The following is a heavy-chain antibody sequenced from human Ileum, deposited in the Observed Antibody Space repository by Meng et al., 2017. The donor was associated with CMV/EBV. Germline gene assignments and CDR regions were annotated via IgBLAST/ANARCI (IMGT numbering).Heavy chain of an antibody. D-gene: IGHD4-17*01. CDR2: IKNKPNGATT. Sequence: SCAASCFTFSSPWMNWVRQAPGKGLEWAGRIKNKPNGATTDYAAPVKGRFTISRDDSKNMLYLQMNSLKTEDTAVYYCATENYGLVDWGQGTLVTVSS. J-gene: IGHJ4*02. V-gene: IGHV3-15*07. CDR3: ATENYGLVD. CDR1: CFTFSSPW.